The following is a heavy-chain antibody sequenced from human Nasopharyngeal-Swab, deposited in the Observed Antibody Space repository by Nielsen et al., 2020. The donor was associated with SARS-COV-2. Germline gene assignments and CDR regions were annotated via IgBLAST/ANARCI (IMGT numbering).Heavy chain of an antibody. CDR2: IYHSGST. J-gene: IGHJ3*02. CDR1: GFTFSTYS. CDR3: ASPPVVVKSDAFDI. Sequence: ESLKISCAASGFTFSTYSMDWVRQGPGKGLEWIGSIYHSGSTYYNPSLKSRVTISVDTSKNQFSLKLSSVTAADTAVYYCASPPVVVKSDAFDIWGQGTMVTVSS. D-gene: IGHD3-22*01. V-gene: IGHV4-38-2*01.